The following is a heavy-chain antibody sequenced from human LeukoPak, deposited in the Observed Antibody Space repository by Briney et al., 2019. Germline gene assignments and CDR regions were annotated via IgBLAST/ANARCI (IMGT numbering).Heavy chain of an antibody. D-gene: IGHD4-11*01. CDR1: GYTFTNYG. CDR3: ARLQDSNYEDY. J-gene: IGHJ4*02. V-gene: IGHV1-18*01. Sequence: ASVKVSCKASGYTFTNYGISRVRQAPGQGLEWMGWISAYNGNTNYAQKLQGRVTMTTDTSTSTAYMELRSLRSDDTAVYYCARLQDSNYEDYWGQGTLVTVSS. CDR2: ISAYNGNT.